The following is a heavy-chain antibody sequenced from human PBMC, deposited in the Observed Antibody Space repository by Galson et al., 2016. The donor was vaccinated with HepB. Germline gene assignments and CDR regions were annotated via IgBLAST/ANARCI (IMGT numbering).Heavy chain of an antibody. CDR2: ISTSTSYT. D-gene: IGHD3-22*01. Sequence: SLRLSCAASGFNFSDYYMSWIRQAPGKGLEWVSYISTSTSYTNYADSVKGRFTISRDNARKSLYLQMNSLRAEDSAVYYCARVPSTYESSGYWDYYYYYMDVWGKGTTVTVS. CDR1: GFNFSDYY. CDR3: ARVPSTYESSGYWDYYYYYMDV. V-gene: IGHV3-11*06. J-gene: IGHJ6*03.